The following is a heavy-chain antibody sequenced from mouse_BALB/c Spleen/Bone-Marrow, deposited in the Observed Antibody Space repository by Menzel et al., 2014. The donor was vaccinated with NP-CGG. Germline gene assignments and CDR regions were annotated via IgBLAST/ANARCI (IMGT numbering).Heavy chain of an antibody. CDR2: ISYSGST. V-gene: IGHV3-8*02. CDR1: GDSITSGY. J-gene: IGHJ2*01. D-gene: IGHD2-5*01. Sequence: DVLLVDSAPSVVKPSQTLSLTCSVTGDSITSGYWNWIRKFPGNKLEYMGYISYSGSTYYNPSLKSRFSITRDTSKNQYYLQLKSVTTEDTVTYYYAAARDYYSISLDYWGQGTTLTVSS. CDR3: AAARDYYSISLDY.